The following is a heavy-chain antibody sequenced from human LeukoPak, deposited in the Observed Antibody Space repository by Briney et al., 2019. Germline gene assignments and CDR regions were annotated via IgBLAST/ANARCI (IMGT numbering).Heavy chain of an antibody. Sequence: GGSLRLSCAASGFIFSNYGMHWVRQAPGKGLEWVAFIRYDGSGKDYADSVKGRFTISRDNSKNTLSLQMNSLRAEDTGVYYCAKDPPVHYYYYMDVWGKGTTVTVSS. J-gene: IGHJ6*03. CDR3: AKDPPVHYYYYMDV. CDR2: IRYDGSGK. V-gene: IGHV3-30*02. CDR1: GFIFSNYG.